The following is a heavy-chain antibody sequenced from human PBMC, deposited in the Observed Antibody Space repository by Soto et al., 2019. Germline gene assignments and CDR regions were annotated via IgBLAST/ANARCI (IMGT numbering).Heavy chain of an antibody. D-gene: IGHD3-10*01. Sequence: GGSLRLSCAVSGFDFKTNAISWVRQAPGKGLEWVSTIGGSDGGTYYADSVRGRFTISRDNSRDTLYLQMNSLRDGDTAVYYCARGFSAGKGSPPDYWGQGTLVTVSS. J-gene: IGHJ4*02. CDR2: IGGSDGGT. CDR1: GFDFKTNA. V-gene: IGHV3-23*01. CDR3: ARGFSAGKGSPPDY.